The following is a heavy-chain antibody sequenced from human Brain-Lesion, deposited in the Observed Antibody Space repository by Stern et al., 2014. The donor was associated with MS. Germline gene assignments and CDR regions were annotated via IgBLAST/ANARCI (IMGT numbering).Heavy chain of an antibody. CDR3: ARHWGTDL. V-gene: IGHV1-69*01. CDR2: IIPMTGEA. D-gene: IGHD7-27*01. Sequence: QVQLVESGAEVRKPGSSVKVSCKASGGLFRSDAISWVRQAPAQGLEWLGGIIPMTGEAHYAQKFLDRVTITADESTTTTYMDLNSLTSEDTALYYCARHWGTDLWGQGTLLTVSS. CDR1: GGLFRSDA. J-gene: IGHJ5*02.